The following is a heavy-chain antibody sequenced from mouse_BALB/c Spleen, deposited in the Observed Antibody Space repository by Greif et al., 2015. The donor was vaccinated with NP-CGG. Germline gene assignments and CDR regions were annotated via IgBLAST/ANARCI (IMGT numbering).Heavy chain of an antibody. D-gene: IGHD2-3*01. CDR2: IYPGDGDT. Sequence: VQLQESGAELVRPGSSVKISCKASGYAFSSYWMNWVKQRPGQGLEWIGQIYPGDGDTTYNGKFKGKATLTADNSSSTAYMQLSRLTSEYSAVYFCARWLLRRAYWGQGTLVTVP. CDR1: GYAFSSYW. V-gene: IGHV1-80*01. CDR3: ARWLLRRAY. J-gene: IGHJ3*01.